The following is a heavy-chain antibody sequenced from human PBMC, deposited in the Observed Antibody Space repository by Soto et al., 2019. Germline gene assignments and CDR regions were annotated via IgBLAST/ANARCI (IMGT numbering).Heavy chain of an antibody. CDR2: ISYDGSNK. D-gene: IGHD5-18*01. Sequence: GGSLRLSCAASGFTFSSYAMHWVRQAPGKGLEWVAVISYDGSNKYYADSVKGRFTISRDNSKNTLYLQMNSLRAEDTAVYYCARGGYSYGLYWEHYWGQGTLVTVSS. CDR1: GFTFSSYA. J-gene: IGHJ4*02. CDR3: ARGGYSYGLYWEHY. V-gene: IGHV3-30-3*01.